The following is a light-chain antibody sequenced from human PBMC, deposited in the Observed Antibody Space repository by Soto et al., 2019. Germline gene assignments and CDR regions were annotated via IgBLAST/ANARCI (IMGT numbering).Light chain of an antibody. Sequence: DIRMTQSPSSLSSSVGYRFTITCRASQSISSYLNWYQQKPGKAPKLLIYAASSLQSGVPSRFSGSGSGTDFTLTISSLQPEDFATYYCQQSYSFPYTFGQGTKVDI. V-gene: IGKV1-39*01. CDR2: AAS. J-gene: IGKJ2*01. CDR1: QSISSY. CDR3: QQSYSFPYT.